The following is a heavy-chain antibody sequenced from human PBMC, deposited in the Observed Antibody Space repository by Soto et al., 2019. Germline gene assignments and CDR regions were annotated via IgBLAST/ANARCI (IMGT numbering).Heavy chain of an antibody. Sequence: GGSLRLSCAVSGFIFSSSAMNWVRQAPGKGPEWVSVIGGSGGSAYYADSVKGRFTISRDKSKNTLYLQMNSLRAEDTAVYYCAKEIQDSSGYYYPIYDYWGQGTLVTVSS. CDR3: AKEIQDSSGYYYPIYDY. J-gene: IGHJ4*02. CDR2: IGGSGGSA. D-gene: IGHD3-22*01. CDR1: GFIFSSSA. V-gene: IGHV3-23*01.